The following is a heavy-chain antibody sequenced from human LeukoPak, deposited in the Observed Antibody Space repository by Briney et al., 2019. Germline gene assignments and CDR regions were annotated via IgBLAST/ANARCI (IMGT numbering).Heavy chain of an antibody. D-gene: IGHD1-26*01. Sequence: ASVKVSCKASGYTFTSYGISWVRQAPGQGLEWVAWISAYNSNKNSAEKFQGRVTMTIDTSTSTAYMELRSLKSDDTAVYYCARGGPLSVGAISFWGQGTLVTVSS. V-gene: IGHV1-18*04. J-gene: IGHJ4*02. CDR1: GYTFTSYG. CDR2: ISAYNSNK. CDR3: ARGGPLSVGAISF.